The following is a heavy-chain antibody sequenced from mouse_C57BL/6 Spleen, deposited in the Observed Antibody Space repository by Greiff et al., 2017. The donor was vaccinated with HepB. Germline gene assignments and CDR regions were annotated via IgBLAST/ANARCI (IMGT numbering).Heavy chain of an antibody. D-gene: IGHD1-1*01. CDR2: ISDGGSYT. Sequence: EVKLQESGGGLVKPGGSLKLSCAASGFTFSSYAMSWVRQTPEKRLEWVATISDGGSYTYYPDNVKGRFTISRDNAKNNLYLQMSHLKSEDTAMYYCARVDYYGSSYWGQGTTLTVSS. CDR1: GFTFSSYA. V-gene: IGHV5-4*03. CDR3: ARVDYYGSSY. J-gene: IGHJ2*01.